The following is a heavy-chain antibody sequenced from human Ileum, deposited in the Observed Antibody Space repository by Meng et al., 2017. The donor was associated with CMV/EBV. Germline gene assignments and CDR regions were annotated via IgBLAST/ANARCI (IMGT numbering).Heavy chain of an antibody. D-gene: IGHD2-21*01. Sequence: QVHLVQSGSERKEPGASVKVAGKTSGYSLTTFGINWVREAPGQRLEWMGWINTSAAHPTYAQGFTGRFVFSLDTSVSTAYLQINSLRAEDTAVYCCTRGGEVHSAKFDYWGQGTLVTVSS. V-gene: IGHV7-4-1*02. J-gene: IGHJ4*02. CDR1: GYSLTTFG. CDR2: INTSAAHP. CDR3: TRGGEVHSAKFDY.